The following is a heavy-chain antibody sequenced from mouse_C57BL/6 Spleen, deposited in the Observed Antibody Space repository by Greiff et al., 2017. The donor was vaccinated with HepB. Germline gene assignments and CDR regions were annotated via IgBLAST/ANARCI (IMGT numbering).Heavy chain of an antibody. V-gene: IGHV1-82*01. D-gene: IGHD1-1*02. J-gene: IGHJ1*03. Sequence: VQLQQSGPELVKPGASVKISCKASGYAFSSSWLNWVKQRPGKGLEWIGRIYPGDGDTNYNGKFKGKATLTADKSSSTAYMQLSSLTSEDSAVYFCARRLVQGYFDVWGTGTTVTVSS. CDR1: GYAFSSSW. CDR2: IYPGDGDT. CDR3: ARRLVQGYFDV.